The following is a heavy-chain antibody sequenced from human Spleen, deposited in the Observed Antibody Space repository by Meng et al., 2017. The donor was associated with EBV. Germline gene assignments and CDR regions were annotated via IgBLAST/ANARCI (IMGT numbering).Heavy chain of an antibody. CDR3: AKDCFGARDF. CDR2: INEDGSVI. D-gene: IGHD1-26*01. J-gene: IGHJ4*02. V-gene: IGHV3-74*01. Sequence: ESGGGLVQPGGSLRLSCVGSGISAYWMHWVRQVPGKGLVWVARINEDGSVINYADSVKGRFTISRDNAENTVSLQMNSLRVEDTALYYCAKDCFGARDFWGQGTLVTVSS. CDR1: GISAYW.